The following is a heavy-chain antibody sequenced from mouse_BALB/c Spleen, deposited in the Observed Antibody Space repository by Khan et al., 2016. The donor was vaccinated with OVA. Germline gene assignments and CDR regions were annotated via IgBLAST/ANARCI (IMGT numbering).Heavy chain of an antibody. CDR3: ARVYGGGFDY. V-gene: IGHV3-2*02. J-gene: IGHJ2*01. D-gene: IGHD1-1*01. CDR2: ISYSGNT. Sequence: EVKLLESGPGLVKPSQSLSLTCTVTGYSITSDYAWNWIRQFPGNKLEWMGFISYSGNTNYNPSLKSRTSITRDTSKNQFFLQLNSVTTEDTARYDCARVYGGGFDYWGQGTTLTVSS. CDR1: GYSITSDYA.